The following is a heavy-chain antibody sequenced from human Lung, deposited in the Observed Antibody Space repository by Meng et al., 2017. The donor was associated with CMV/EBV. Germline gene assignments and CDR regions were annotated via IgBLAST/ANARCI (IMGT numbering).Heavy chain of an antibody. J-gene: IGHJ5*02. V-gene: IGHV3-43*01. D-gene: IGHD6-19*01. CDR3: VKEYEMGGWPPRWFDP. CDR2: ISWDSYII. Sequence: FVFGVSSMHLVRQSPGRGREVVSLISWDSYIIHYGDSVKGQFTISSDNSKNSLYMQKNSLRPENTALYYCVKEYEMGGWPPRWFDPWGQGTLVTVSS. CDR1: FVFGVSS.